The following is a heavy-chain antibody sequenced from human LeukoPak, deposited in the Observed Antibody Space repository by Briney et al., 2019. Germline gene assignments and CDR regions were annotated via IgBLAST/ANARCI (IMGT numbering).Heavy chain of an antibody. V-gene: IGHV3-33*01. CDR2: IWYDGNSK. CDR3: AREGIWFGELSSFDP. D-gene: IGHD3-10*01. J-gene: IGHJ5*02. Sequence: GGSLRLSCAASGFTFSSYGMHWVRQAPGKGLEWVAVIWYDGNSKYCADSVKGRFTISRDNSKNTLYLQMNSLRAEDTAVYYCAREGIWFGELSSFDPWGQGTLVTVSS. CDR1: GFTFSSYG.